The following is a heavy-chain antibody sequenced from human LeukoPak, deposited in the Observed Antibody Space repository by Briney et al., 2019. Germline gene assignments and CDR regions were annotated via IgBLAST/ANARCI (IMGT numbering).Heavy chain of an antibody. J-gene: IGHJ4*02. CDR3: AKASRQGAVASPLDY. CDR2: IGGDGGRT. Sequence: GGSLRLSCAASGFMFTTYDMSWVRQAPGKGLEWVSAIGGDGGRTYYADSVKGRFTISRDNSKDTVFLQMNSLRAEDTAVYYCAKASRQGAVASPLDYWGQGTLVTVSS. CDR1: GFMFTTYD. D-gene: IGHD6-19*01. V-gene: IGHV3-23*01.